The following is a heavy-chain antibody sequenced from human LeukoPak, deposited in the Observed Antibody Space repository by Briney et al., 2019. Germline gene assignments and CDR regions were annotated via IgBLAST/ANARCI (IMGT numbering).Heavy chain of an antibody. CDR1: GGSISSGSYY. CDR3: ARHIGGNYYSYAFGI. D-gene: IGHD1-26*01. V-gene: IGHV4-61*02. Sequence: SETLSLTCTVSGGSISSGSYYWSWIRQPAGKGLEWIGRIYTIGSTNSNPSLKSRVTISVDTSKNQFSLKLSSVTAADTAVYYCARHIGGNYYSYAFGIWGQGTMVTVSS. CDR2: IYTIGST. J-gene: IGHJ3*02.